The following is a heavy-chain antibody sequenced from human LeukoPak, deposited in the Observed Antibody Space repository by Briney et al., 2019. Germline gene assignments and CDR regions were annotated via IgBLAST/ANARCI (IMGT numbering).Heavy chain of an antibody. CDR1: GFSFRSHA. J-gene: IGHJ1*01. CDR3: AKDGQTGEWELEG. CDR2: ITGSGGST. V-gene: IGHV3-23*01. Sequence: GGSLRLSCAASGFSFRSHAMSWVREAPGKGLDYVSTITGSGGSTYYAKSVKGRFTVSRDNSKNTVYLQMNSLRVDDTAIYYCAKDGQTGEWELEGWGKGILVTVSS. D-gene: IGHD7-27*01.